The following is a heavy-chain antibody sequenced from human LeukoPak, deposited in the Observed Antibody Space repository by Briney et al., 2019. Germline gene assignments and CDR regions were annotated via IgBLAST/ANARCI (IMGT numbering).Heavy chain of an antibody. J-gene: IGHJ3*02. Sequence: GGSLRLSCAASGFTVSSNHMSWVRPAPGKGLEWVSIIYSDGSTLYADSVKGQFTISRDNYKNTLYLQMNSLRVEDTAVYYCARGGAFDIWGQGTMVTVST. V-gene: IGHV3-53*01. CDR3: ARGGAFDI. CDR1: GFTVSSNH. CDR2: IYSDGST.